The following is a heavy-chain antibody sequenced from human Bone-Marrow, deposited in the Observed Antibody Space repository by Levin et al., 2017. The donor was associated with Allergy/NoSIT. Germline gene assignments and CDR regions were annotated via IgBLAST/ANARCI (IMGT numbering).Heavy chain of an antibody. D-gene: IGHD1-26*01. Sequence: SCAASGFTFSSYEMNWVRQAPGKGLEWVSYISSSSSTIYYADSVKGRFAISRDNAKNSLYLQMNSLRAEDTAVYYCARVAVAWDIDYWGQGSLVTVSS. J-gene: IGHJ4*02. CDR2: ISSSSSTI. CDR1: GFTFSSYE. V-gene: IGHV3-48*03. CDR3: ARVAVAWDIDY.